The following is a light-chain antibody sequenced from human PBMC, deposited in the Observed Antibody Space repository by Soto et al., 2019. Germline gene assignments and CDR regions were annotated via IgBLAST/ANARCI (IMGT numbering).Light chain of an antibody. CDR1: SSDVGAFNY. V-gene: IGLV2-14*01. CDR3: SSYTTRNTLV. Sequence: QSALTQPASVSGSPGQSITISCTGTSSDVGAFNYVSWYQQHPGKAPKLMIFEVRIRPSGVSNRFSGSQSGNVASLSISGLQADDEAEYYCSSYTTRNTLVFGGGTKLTVL. CDR2: EVR. J-gene: IGLJ2*01.